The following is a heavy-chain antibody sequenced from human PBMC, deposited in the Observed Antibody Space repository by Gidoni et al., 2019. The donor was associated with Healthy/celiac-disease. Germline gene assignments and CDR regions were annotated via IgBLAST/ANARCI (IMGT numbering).Heavy chain of an antibody. J-gene: IGHJ6*02. CDR2: VSYGGINT. CDR3: AKERYDFWSGSARGGYGMDV. CDR1: GCTSSSYG. Sequence: QVQLVESGGGVVQPGRALRLSCAASGCTSSSYGMHWVRQASGKGLEWVAVVSYGGINTYYADSVKGRFTISRDNSKTTLYLQMNSLRAEDTAVYYCAKERYDFWSGSARGGYGMDVWGQGTTVTVSS. V-gene: IGHV3-30*18. D-gene: IGHD3-3*01.